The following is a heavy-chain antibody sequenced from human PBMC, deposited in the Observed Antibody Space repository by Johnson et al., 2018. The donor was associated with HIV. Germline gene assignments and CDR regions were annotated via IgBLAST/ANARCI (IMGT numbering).Heavy chain of an antibody. V-gene: IGHV3-30-3*01. Sequence: QVQLVESGGGVVQPGRSLRLSCAASGFTFSSDAMHWVRQAPGKGLEWVAVISYDGSNKSYADYVKGRFTHARDNSKNTLYLQMNSLSADDTAVYYCARGSSSWYGVFDAFDIWGQGTMVTVSS. CDR2: ISYDGSNK. J-gene: IGHJ3*02. D-gene: IGHD6-13*01. CDR3: ARGSSSWYGVFDAFDI. CDR1: GFTFSSDA.